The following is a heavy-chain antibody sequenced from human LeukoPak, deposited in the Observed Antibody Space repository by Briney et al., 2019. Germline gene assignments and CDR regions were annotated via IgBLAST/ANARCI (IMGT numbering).Heavy chain of an antibody. V-gene: IGHV4-39*01. Sequence: SETLSLTCTVSGGSISSSSYYWGWIRQPPGKGLEWIGSIYYSGSTHYNPSLKSRVTISVDTSKNQFSLKLRSVTAADTAVYYCARLPDCSSNTCYNDYWGQGTLVTVSS. CDR3: ARLPDCSSNTCYNDY. D-gene: IGHD2-2*02. CDR2: IYYSGST. J-gene: IGHJ4*02. CDR1: GGSISSSSYY.